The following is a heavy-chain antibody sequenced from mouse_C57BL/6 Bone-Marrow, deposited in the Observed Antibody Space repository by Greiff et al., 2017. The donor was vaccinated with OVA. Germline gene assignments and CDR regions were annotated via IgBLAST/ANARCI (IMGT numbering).Heavy chain of an antibody. D-gene: IGHD2-3*01. J-gene: IGHJ4*01. CDR1: GFNIKDDY. CDR2: IDPENGDT. V-gene: IGHV14-4*01. Sequence: EVKLQESGAELVRPGASVKLSCTASGFNIKDDYMHWVKQRPEQGLEWIGWIDPENGDTEYASKFQGKATITADTSSNTAYLQLSSLTSEDTAVYYCTSDGLYAMDYWGQGTSVTVSS. CDR3: TSDGLYAMDY.